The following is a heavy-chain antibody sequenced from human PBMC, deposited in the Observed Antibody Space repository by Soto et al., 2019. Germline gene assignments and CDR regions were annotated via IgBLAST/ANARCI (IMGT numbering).Heavy chain of an antibody. Sequence: ASVKVSCKASGYTFTTYDINWVRQAAGQGLEWMGWMNTHTDDTGYAQKFQGRVTMTRNTATNTAYMELNTLRSDDTAMYYCVRGQLGGFFDYWGQGTPVTAPQ. J-gene: IGHJ4*02. D-gene: IGHD3-3*01. CDR3: VRGQLGGFFDY. CDR2: MNTHTDDT. V-gene: IGHV1-8*01. CDR1: GYTFTTYD.